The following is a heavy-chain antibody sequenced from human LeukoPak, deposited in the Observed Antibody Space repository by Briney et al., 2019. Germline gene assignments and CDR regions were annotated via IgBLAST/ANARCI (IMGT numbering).Heavy chain of an antibody. D-gene: IGHD6-19*01. CDR2: ISGSGGST. Sequence: GGSLRLSCAASGFTFSSYAMSWVRQAPGKGLEWVSAISGSGGSTYYADSVKGRFTMSRDNAKNSVYLQMNSLRAEDTAFYYCTRDAALVPGKNFWGQGTLVTVSS. V-gene: IGHV3-23*01. CDR1: GFTFSSYA. CDR3: TRDAALVPGKNF. J-gene: IGHJ4*02.